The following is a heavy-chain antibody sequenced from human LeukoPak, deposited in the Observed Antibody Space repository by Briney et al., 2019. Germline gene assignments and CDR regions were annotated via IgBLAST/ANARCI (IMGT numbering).Heavy chain of an antibody. D-gene: IGHD4-23*01. CDR2: INPNSGGT. V-gene: IGHV1-2*02. J-gene: IGHJ4*02. CDR3: ARDPGDYGGNRFDY. Sequence: GASVKVSCKASVYTFTGYYMHWVRQAPGQGLEWMGWINPNSGGTNYAQKFQGRVTLTRDTSISTAYMELSRLRSDDTAVYYCARDPGDYGGNRFDYWGQGTLVTISS. CDR1: VYTFTGYY.